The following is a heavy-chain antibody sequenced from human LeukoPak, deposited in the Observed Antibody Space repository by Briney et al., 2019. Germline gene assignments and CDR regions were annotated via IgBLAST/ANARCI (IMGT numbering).Heavy chain of an antibody. CDR1: GGSISSYY. V-gene: IGHV4-4*08. CDR2: IYTIGST. J-gene: IGHJ6*02. D-gene: IGHD1-26*01. CDR3: YSGSTNYNPSLKSRVTISVDTSKNQFSLKLSSVTAADTAVYYCACVLRYSNYYGMDV. Sequence: SSETLSLTCTVSGGSISSYYWSWIRQPPGKGLNGMGKIYTIGSTTSNPSSKSRSTKSVKRPKTHSPLKWSSLTPATTPVYIYYSGSTNYNPSLKSRVTISVDTSKNQFSLKLSSVTAADTAVYYCACVLRYSNYYGMDVWGQGTTVTVSS.